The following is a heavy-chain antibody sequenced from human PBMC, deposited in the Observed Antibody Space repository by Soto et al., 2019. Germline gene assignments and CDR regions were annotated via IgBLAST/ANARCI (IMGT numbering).Heavy chain of an antibody. CDR2: ISYDTNHK. CDR1: GFTFSNYA. J-gene: IGHJ4*02. CDR3: ATLPSEDY. Sequence: GSLRLSCAASGFTFSNYALHWVRQAPGKGLEWVAVISYDTNHKYYADSVKGRFTISRDNSKNTLFLQMNSLRAEDTAVYYCATLPSEDYWGQGTLVTVSS. V-gene: IGHV3-30-3*01.